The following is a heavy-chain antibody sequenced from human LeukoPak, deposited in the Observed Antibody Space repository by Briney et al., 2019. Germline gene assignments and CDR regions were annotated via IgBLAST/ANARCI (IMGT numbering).Heavy chain of an antibody. J-gene: IGHJ6*03. CDR3: ARVEGNYDILTGYYETAGYYYYYMDV. D-gene: IGHD3-9*01. CDR2: IDSSGSTT. Sequence: GGSLRLSCAASGFTFSSYEVIWVRQAPGKGLEWISFIDSSGSTTHYADSVEGRFTISRDNAKNLLYLQMNSLRAEDTAVYYCARVEGNYDILTGYYETAGYYYYYMDVWGKGTTVTASS. V-gene: IGHV3-48*03. CDR1: GFTFSSYE.